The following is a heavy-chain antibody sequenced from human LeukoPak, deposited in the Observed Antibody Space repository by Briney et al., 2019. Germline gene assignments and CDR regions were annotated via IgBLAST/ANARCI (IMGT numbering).Heavy chain of an antibody. CDR2: ISAYNGNT. CDR1: GYTFTNNY. D-gene: IGHD1-26*01. J-gene: IGHJ4*02. CDR3: ARDLLTDY. Sequence: GASVKVSCKASGYTFTNNYLHWVRQAPGQGLEWMGWISAYNGNTNYAQKLQGRVTMTTDTSTSTAYMELRSLRSDDTAVYYCARDLLTDYWGQGTLVTVSS. V-gene: IGHV1-18*04.